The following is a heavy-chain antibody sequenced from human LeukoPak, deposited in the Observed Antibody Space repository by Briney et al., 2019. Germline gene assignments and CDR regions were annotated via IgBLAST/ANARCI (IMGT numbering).Heavy chain of an antibody. J-gene: IGHJ6*03. CDR3: ARELRAIAAAGGYDYYYMDV. Sequence: SETLSLTCAVYGGSFSGYYWSWIRQPPGKGLEWIGEINHSGSTNYNPSLKSRVTISVDTSKNQFSLKLSSVTPEDTAVYYCARELRAIAAAGGYDYYYMDVWGKGTTVTISS. D-gene: IGHD6-13*01. CDR1: GGSFSGYY. CDR2: INHSGST. V-gene: IGHV4-34*01.